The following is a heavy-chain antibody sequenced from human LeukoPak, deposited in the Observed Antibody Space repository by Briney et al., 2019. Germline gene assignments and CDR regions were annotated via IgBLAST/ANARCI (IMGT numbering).Heavy chain of an antibody. CDR1: AFTFSNYW. V-gene: IGHV3-7*01. Sequence: GGSLRLSCAASAFTFSNYWMSWVRQAPGKGREWVANIKEDGSEITYVDSVKGRFTISRDNAKNSLYLQMNRLRVDDTAVYYCARDRGYSTFDYWGQGTLVTVSS. D-gene: IGHD4-23*01. CDR3: ARDRGYSTFDY. J-gene: IGHJ4*02. CDR2: IKEDGSEI.